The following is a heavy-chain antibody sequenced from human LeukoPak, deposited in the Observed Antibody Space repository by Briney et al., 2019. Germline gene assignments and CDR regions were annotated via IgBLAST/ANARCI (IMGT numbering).Heavy chain of an antibody. J-gene: IGHJ1*01. Sequence: ASVKVSCKASGGTFSSYAISWVRQAPGQGLEWMGRIIPIFGTANYAQKFQGRVTITTDESTSTAYMELSSLRSEDTAVCYCATTSGYDSHFQHWGQGTLVTVSS. CDR2: IIPIFGTA. D-gene: IGHD5-12*01. CDR1: GGTFSSYA. CDR3: ATTSGYDSHFQH. V-gene: IGHV1-69*05.